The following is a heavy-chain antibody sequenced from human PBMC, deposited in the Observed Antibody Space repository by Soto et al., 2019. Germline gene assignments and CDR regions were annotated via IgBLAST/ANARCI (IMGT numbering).Heavy chain of an antibody. CDR3: AREGRYCSSTSCYFKDY. CDR2: IWYDGSNK. D-gene: IGHD2-2*01. Sequence: QVQLVEPGGGVVQPGRSLRLSCAASGFTFSSYGMHWVHQAPGKGLEWVAVIWYDGSNKYYADSVKGRFTISRDNSKNTLYLQMNSLRAEDTAVYYCAREGRYCSSTSCYFKDYWGQGTLVTVSS. CDR1: GFTFSSYG. J-gene: IGHJ4*02. V-gene: IGHV3-33*01.